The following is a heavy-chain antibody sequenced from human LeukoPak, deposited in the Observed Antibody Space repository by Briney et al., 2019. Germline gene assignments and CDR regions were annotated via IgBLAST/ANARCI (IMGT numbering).Heavy chain of an antibody. CDR2: IYPGDSDT. V-gene: IGHV5-51*01. CDR3: ARQDYSSGWSGKSDY. J-gene: IGHJ4*02. Sequence: GESLKISCKGSGYSFTSYWIGWVRQLPGKGLEWMGIIYPGDSDTRYSPSFQGQVTISADKSINTAYLQWSSLKASDTAMYYCARQDYSSGWSGKSDYWGQGTLVTVSS. CDR1: GYSFTSYW. D-gene: IGHD6-19*01.